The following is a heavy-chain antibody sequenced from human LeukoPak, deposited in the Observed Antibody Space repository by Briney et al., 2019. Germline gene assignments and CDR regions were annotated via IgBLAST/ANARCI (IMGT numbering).Heavy chain of an antibody. CDR1: GGSISSYY. CDR2: IYYSGST. CDR3: ARGVSVGLFDY. D-gene: IGHD1-26*01. V-gene: IGHV4-59*08. J-gene: IGHJ4*02. Sequence: SETLSLTCTVSGGSISSYYWSWIRQPPGKGLEWIGYIYYSGSTNYNPSLKSRVTISVDTSKNQFSLKLSSVTAADTAVYYCARGVSVGLFDYWGQGTLVTVSS.